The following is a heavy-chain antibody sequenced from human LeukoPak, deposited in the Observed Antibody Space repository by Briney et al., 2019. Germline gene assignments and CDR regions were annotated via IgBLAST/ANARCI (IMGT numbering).Heavy chain of an antibody. CDR2: ICPGDSDT. D-gene: IGHD3-10*01. Sequence: GESLKISCKGYGYPFTTYWIGWVRPMPGKGLEWVGIICPGDSDTRYSPSFQGQVTISADKSINTAHLQWSSLKASDTAIFYCVRQAYFGSGTYFDQYYFDYWGQGTLVTVSS. V-gene: IGHV5-51*01. J-gene: IGHJ4*02. CDR1: GYPFTTYW. CDR3: VRQAYFGSGTYFDQYYFDY.